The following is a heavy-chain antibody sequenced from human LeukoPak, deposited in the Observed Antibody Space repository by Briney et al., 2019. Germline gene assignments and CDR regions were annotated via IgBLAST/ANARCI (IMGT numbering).Heavy chain of an antibody. D-gene: IGHD5-24*01. V-gene: IGHV4-59*01. J-gene: IGHJ4*02. Sequence: PSETLSLTCSVSGGSLSRYYWSWIPQPPGKGLEWMGYICDSGDTNFNPSLKSRVTISIDTSKNQFSLKLTSVTAADTAVYYCARGGGAAGYNYEFDYWGQGTLVTVSS. CDR1: GGSLSRYY. CDR2: ICDSGDT. CDR3: ARGGGAAGYNYEFDY.